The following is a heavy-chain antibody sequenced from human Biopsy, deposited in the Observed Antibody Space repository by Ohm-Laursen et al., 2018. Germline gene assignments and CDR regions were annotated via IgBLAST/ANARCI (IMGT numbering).Heavy chain of an antibody. Sequence: SLRLSCTASGFTFHTYAMNWVRHGQGTGLEWVAHIDVSDYNTYYADSVRGRFTISRDNSKQMVHLEINSLTADDTAVYYCVKQWGGYNFDSWGQGTLVTVSS. V-gene: IGHV3-23*01. D-gene: IGHD1-14*01. CDR1: GFTFHTYA. CDR2: IDVSDYNT. CDR3: VKQWGGYNFDS. J-gene: IGHJ5*01.